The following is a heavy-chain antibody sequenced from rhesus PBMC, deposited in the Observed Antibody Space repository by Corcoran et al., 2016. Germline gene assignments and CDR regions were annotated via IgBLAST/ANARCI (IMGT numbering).Heavy chain of an antibody. J-gene: IGHJ2*01. D-gene: IGHD2-21*01. CDR3: ARDLVYCTGSGCYADWYFDI. CDR2: IGGSSGSP. Sequence: QVQLEESGPGLVKPSETLSLTCAVSGGSISGYYWNWIRHPPGKGLVWLGGIGGSSGSPDYNPSLKSRVTISTDTSKNQLSLRLSSVTAADTAVYYCARDLVYCTGSGCYADWYFDIWGPGTPITISS. CDR1: GGSISGYY. V-gene: IGHV4-165*01.